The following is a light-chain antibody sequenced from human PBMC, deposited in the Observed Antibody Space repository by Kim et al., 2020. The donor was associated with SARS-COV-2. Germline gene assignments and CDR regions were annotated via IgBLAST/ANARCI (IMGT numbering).Light chain of an antibody. CDR2: SNT. J-gene: IGLJ1*01. V-gene: IGLV1-44*01. CDR1: RSISGSNA. Sequence: GRTVSICCGGSRSISGSNAVLWYQQLPGAAPKLLIYSNTQRPSGVPDRFSGSKSGTSASLVISWLQSEDEADYYCAAWDNSLNGVVFGTGTQLTVL. CDR3: AAWDNSLNGVV.